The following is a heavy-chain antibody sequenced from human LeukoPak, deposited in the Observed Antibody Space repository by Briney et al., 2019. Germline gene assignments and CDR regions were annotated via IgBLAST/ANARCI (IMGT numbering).Heavy chain of an antibody. CDR1: GFTFSSYA. D-gene: IGHD4-17*01. Sequence: GGSLRLSCAASGFTFSSYAMSWVRQAPGKGLEWVSAISGSGGSTYYADSVKGRFTISRDNSKNTLYLQMNSLKTEDTAVYYCTTEATVTTGVDYWGQGTLVTVSS. V-gene: IGHV3-23*01. J-gene: IGHJ4*02. CDR3: TTEATVTTGVDY. CDR2: ISGSGGST.